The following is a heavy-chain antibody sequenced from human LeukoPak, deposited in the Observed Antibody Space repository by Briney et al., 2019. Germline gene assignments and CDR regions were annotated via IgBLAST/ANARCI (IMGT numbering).Heavy chain of an antibody. CDR3: ARAAYCGGDCYYYFDY. Sequence: SETLSLTCAVYGGSFSGYYWSWIRQPPGKGLEWIGYIYYSGSTNYNPSLKSRVTISVDTSKNQFSLKLSSVTAADTAVYFCARAAYCGGDCYYYFDYWGQGTLVTVSS. V-gene: IGHV4-59*01. D-gene: IGHD2-21*02. J-gene: IGHJ4*02. CDR1: GGSFSGYY. CDR2: IYYSGST.